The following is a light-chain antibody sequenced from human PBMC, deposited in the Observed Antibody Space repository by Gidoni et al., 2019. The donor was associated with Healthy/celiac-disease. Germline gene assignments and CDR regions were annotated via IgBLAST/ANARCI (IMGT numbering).Light chain of an antibody. J-gene: IGKJ2*01. Sequence: DIQMTQSPSSLSASVGDRVTITCQASPDISNYLNWYQQKPGKAPKLLIYDASNLETGVPSRFSGSGSGTDFTFTISSLQPEDIATYYCQQYDNLPRYTFGQGTKLEIK. V-gene: IGKV1-33*01. CDR3: QQYDNLPRYT. CDR2: DAS. CDR1: PDISNY.